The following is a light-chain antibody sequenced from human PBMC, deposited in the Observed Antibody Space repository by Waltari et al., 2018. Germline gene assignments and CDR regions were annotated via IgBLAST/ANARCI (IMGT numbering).Light chain of an antibody. Sequence: QSMLTQPPSVSAAPGQKVSISCSGSTSNIGSNYVSWYRHLPGTAPQLLIYANNKRPSGIPDRFSGSKSGTSATLDITGLQTGDEADYYCGTWSSGLSAGQVFGGGTQLTVL. J-gene: IGLJ2*01. CDR3: GTWSSGLSAGQV. V-gene: IGLV1-51*01. CDR1: TSNIGSNY. CDR2: ANN.